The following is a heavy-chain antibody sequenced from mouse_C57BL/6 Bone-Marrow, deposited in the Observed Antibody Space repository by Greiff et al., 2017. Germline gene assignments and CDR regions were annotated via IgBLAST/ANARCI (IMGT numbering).Heavy chain of an antibody. J-gene: IGHJ4*01. CDR3: ARHDGSYYYAMDD. CDR2: ISNLAYSI. V-gene: IGHV5-15*01. D-gene: IGHD1-1*01. Sequence: EVKLMESGGGLVQPGGSLKLSCAASGFTFSDYGMAWVRQAPRKGPEWVAFISNLAYSIYYADNVKGRFTFSSGNAENTLYLEMSSQRSEDTAMYYCARHDGSYYYAMDDWGKGTSVTVSS. CDR1: GFTFSDYG.